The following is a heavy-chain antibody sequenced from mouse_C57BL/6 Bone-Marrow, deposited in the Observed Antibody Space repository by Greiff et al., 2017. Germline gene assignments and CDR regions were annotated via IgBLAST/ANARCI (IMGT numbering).Heavy chain of an antibody. Sequence: VQLQESGAELVKPGASVKMSCKASGYTFTTYPIEWMKQNHGQGLEWIGNVHPYNDDTKYNEKFKGKATLTVEKSSSTAYLELSRVTSDDSAVYYWERGGDDYCVVPFAYWGQGTPVTVSA. D-gene: IGHD2-4*01. J-gene: IGHJ3*01. V-gene: IGHV1-47*01. CDR2: VHPYNDDT. CDR3: ERGGDDYCVVPFAY. CDR1: GYTFTTYP.